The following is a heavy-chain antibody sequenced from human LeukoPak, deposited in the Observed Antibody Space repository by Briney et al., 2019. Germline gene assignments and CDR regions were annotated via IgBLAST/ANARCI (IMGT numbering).Heavy chain of an antibody. D-gene: IGHD2-2*01. CDR3: ARQGYCSSTSCYQGWFDP. V-gene: IGHV4-39*01. J-gene: IGHJ5*02. CDR2: IYYSGST. CDR1: GGSISSSSYY. Sequence: SETLSLTCTVSGGSISSSSYYWGWIRQPPGKGLEWIGSIYYSGSTYYNPSLKSRVTISVDTSKNQFSLKLSSVTAADTAVYYCARQGYCSSTSCYQGWFDPWGQGTLVTVSS.